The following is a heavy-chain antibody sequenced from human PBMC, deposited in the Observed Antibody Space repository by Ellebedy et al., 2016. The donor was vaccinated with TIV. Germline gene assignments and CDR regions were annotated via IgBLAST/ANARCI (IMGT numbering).Heavy chain of an antibody. D-gene: IGHD2-21*02. Sequence: GESLKISCAASGFDVSSYYMSWIRQAPGKGLECISFITSSGTYTNYADSMKGRFTISRDNTKNSLYLQINSLRAEDTAIYYCARDLAPVTFWGQGTLVTVSS. CDR1: GFDVSSYY. J-gene: IGHJ4*02. CDR2: ITSSGTYT. V-gene: IGHV3-11*05. CDR3: ARDLAPVTF.